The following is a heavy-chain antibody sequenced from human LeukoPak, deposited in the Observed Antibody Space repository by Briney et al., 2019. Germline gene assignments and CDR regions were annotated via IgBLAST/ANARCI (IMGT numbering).Heavy chain of an antibody. CDR1: GFTVSSNY. CDR2: IYSGGST. V-gene: IGHV3-53*01. J-gene: IGHJ6*02. Sequence: GGSLRLSCAASGFTVSSNYMSWVRQAPGKGLERVSVIYSGGSTYYADSVKGRFTISRDNSKNTLYLQMNSLRAEDTAVYYCARDYAYYYDSSGYRSPESHYYYGMDVWGQGTTVTVSS. D-gene: IGHD3-22*01. CDR3: ARDYAYYYDSSGYRSPESHYYYGMDV.